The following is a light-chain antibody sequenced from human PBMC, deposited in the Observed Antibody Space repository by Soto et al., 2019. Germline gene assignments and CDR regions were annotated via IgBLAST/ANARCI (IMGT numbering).Light chain of an antibody. V-gene: IGKV3-20*01. Sequence: EIVLTQSPGTLSLSPGESATLSCRASQSISTGYLAWYQQKPGQAPRLLLYAASNRPSGIPYRFSGSGSGTDFTLTISRVEPEDFAVYFCQQYATSPTFGQGTRVDIK. J-gene: IGKJ1*01. CDR1: QSISTGY. CDR3: QQYATSPT. CDR2: AAS.